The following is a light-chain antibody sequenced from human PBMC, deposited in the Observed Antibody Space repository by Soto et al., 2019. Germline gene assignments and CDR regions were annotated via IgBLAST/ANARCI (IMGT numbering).Light chain of an antibody. V-gene: IGKV3-15*01. Sequence: EILMTQSPATLSVYPGERATLSCRASHRVNTYLAWHQHRPGQAPRLLIYGASYRATGIPARFSGSGSGTDFTLTISSLQSEDFAVYYCQQYDNWPPFTFGPGTKVDIK. CDR3: QQYDNWPPFT. CDR1: HRVNTY. J-gene: IGKJ3*01. CDR2: GAS.